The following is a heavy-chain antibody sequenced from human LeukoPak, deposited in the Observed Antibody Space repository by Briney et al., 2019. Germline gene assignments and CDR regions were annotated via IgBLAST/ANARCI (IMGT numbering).Heavy chain of an antibody. D-gene: IGHD3-22*01. Sequence: GASVKVSCKASGYTFTSYGISWVRQAPGQGLEWMGWISAYNGNTNYAQKLQGRVTMTTDTSTSTAYMELRSLRSDDTAVYYCARVVPSYYYDSSGYSYLDYWGQGTLVTVSS. J-gene: IGHJ4*02. V-gene: IGHV1-18*01. CDR2: ISAYNGNT. CDR3: ARVVPSYYYDSSGYSYLDY. CDR1: GYTFTSYG.